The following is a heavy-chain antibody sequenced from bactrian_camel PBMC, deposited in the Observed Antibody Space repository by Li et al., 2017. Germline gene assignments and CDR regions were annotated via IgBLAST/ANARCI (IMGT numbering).Heavy chain of an antibody. D-gene: IGHD6*01. V-gene: IGHV3S53*01. CDR2: IDSDGIT. CDR1: GATQDIGC. Sequence: HVQLVESGGESVQEGASLKLSCVASGATQDIGCMGWFRQVPVLEREGIGSIDSDGITTYADSLKARFTISKDVVKNTLYLQMNNLQPEDTGMYYCAAGLYGSGNYLLREDKYAYWGRGTQVTVS. CDR3: AAGLYGSGNYLLREDKYAY. J-gene: IGHJ4*01.